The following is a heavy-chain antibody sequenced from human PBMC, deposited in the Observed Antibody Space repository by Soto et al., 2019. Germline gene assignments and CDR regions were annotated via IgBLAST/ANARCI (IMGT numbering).Heavy chain of an antibody. CDR2: IYYSGST. Sequence: LSLTCTVSGGSISSGGYYWSWIRQHPGKGLEWIGYIYYSGSTYYNPSLKSRVTISVDTSKNQFSLKLSSVTAADTAVYYCARVPRITMVRRVAPSWFDPWGRGTLLTVST. CDR1: GGSISSGGYY. J-gene: IGHJ5*02. V-gene: IGHV4-31*03. D-gene: IGHD3-10*01. CDR3: ARVPRITMVRRVAPSWFDP.